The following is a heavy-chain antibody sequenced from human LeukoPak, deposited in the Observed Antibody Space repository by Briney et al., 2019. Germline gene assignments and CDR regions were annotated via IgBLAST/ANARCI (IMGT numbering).Heavy chain of an antibody. CDR2: IKHDGSVK. Sequence: GGSLRLSCTASGFSFSTFWMNWVRQAPGKGLEWVANIKHDGSVKYYVDSVKGRFTISRDNAMQSLYLQMNSLGAEDTAVYYCAGGVSYWGRGTLVTVSS. CDR3: AGGVSY. V-gene: IGHV3-7*04. J-gene: IGHJ4*02. CDR1: GFSFSTFW.